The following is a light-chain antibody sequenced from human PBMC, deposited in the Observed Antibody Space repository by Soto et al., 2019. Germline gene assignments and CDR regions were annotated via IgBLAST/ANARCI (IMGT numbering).Light chain of an antibody. J-gene: IGLJ2*01. CDR1: STNIGSGFD. CDR2: SNN. V-gene: IGLV1-44*01. CDR3: AAWDDSLNGLV. Sequence: QSVLTQPPSVSGAPGQRVTISCTGSSTNIGSGFDVHWYQQLPGTAPTLLIYSNNQRPSGVPDRFSGSKSGTSASLAISGLQSEDEADYYCAAWDDSLNGLVFGGGTKVTVL.